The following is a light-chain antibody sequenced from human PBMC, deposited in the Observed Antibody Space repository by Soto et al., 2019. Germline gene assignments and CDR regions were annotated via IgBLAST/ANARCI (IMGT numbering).Light chain of an antibody. CDR3: QRYHSALLT. J-gene: IGKJ3*01. CDR1: QDIRNY. CDR2: AAS. Sequence: DIQMTQSPSSLSASVGDRVTMNCRASQDIRNYVAWYQQKPGEVPKLLIYAASTLQSGVPARFSGGGFGTDFTLTISSLRPEDVATYYCQRYHSALLTFGPGTKVDLK. V-gene: IGKV1-27*01.